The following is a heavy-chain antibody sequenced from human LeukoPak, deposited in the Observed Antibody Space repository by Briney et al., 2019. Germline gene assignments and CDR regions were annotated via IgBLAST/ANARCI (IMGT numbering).Heavy chain of an antibody. CDR1: GGSISTSSYN. Sequence: SETLSLTCSVSGGSISTSSYNWGWIRQPPGKGLEWIASIYYIGTTFSNPSLKSRVTISVDTSKNQFSLKLSSVTTADTAVYYCAREGYSSTSLDSWGQGTLVTVYS. CDR3: AREGYSSTSLDS. CDR2: IYYIGTT. D-gene: IGHD6-6*01. J-gene: IGHJ4*02. V-gene: IGHV4-39*02.